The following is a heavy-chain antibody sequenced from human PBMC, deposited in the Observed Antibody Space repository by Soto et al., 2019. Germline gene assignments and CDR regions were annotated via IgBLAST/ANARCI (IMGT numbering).Heavy chain of an antibody. CDR1: GFTFSSYA. Sequence: EVQLLESGGGLVQPGGSLRLSCAASGFTFSSYAMSWVRQAPGKGLEWVSAISGSGGSTYYADSVKGRFTISRDNSKNTLYQQMNSLRADDTAVYYCAKDRGGYSYGHFDYWGQGTLVTVSS. D-gene: IGHD5-18*01. CDR3: AKDRGGYSYGHFDY. V-gene: IGHV3-23*01. CDR2: ISGSGGST. J-gene: IGHJ4*02.